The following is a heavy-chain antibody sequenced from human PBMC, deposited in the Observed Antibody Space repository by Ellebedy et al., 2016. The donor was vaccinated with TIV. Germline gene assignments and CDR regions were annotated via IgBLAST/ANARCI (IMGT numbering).Heavy chain of an antibody. CDR3: ARSYSSDTYWYYFDY. CDR2: VSYDGNSR. J-gene: IGHJ4*02. D-gene: IGHD6-19*01. V-gene: IGHV3-30*03. Sequence: GESLKISCAASGFIFSNYGIHWVRQAPGKGLEWVAVVSYDGNSRYYADSVKGRFTISRDNSKNTLYLQMNSLRVEDTAVYYCARSYSSDTYWYYFDYWGQGILVTVSS. CDR1: GFIFSNYG.